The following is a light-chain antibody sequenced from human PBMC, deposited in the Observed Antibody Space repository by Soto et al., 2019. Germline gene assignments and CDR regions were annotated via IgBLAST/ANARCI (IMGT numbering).Light chain of an antibody. CDR1: QSVTNNY. V-gene: IGKV3-20*01. CDR2: AAS. Sequence: EVVLTQSPGTVSLSPGERATLSCRASQSVTNNYLAWYQQKAGQAPRLLIYAASSRATGIPDRFSGSGSGTEFSISISRMEPDDFAVYYCQQYGSSSTWTFGQGTKVEIK. J-gene: IGKJ1*01. CDR3: QQYGSSSTWT.